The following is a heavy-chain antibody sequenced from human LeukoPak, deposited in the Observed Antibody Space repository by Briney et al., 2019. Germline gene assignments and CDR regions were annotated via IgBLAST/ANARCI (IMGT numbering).Heavy chain of an antibody. V-gene: IGHV4-61*02. Sequence: PSETLSLTCTVSGGSISSGTYYWSWIRQPAGKGLEWIGRIYTSGSTNYNPSLKSRITISVDTSKNQFSLKLSSVTAADTAVYFCASTSIAVATYSGSLFDHWGQGTLVTVSS. D-gene: IGHD1-26*01. CDR2: IYTSGST. CDR1: GGSISSGTYY. CDR3: ASTSIAVATYSGSLFDH. J-gene: IGHJ4*02.